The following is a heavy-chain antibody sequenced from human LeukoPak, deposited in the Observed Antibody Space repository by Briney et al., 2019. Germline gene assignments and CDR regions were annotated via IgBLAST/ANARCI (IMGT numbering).Heavy chain of an antibody. CDR1: GGSISSGSYY. CDR3: ARTWVSSGPNFNWYFDL. V-gene: IGHV4-39*01. CDR2: IYYSGST. J-gene: IGHJ2*01. Sequence: SETLSLTCTVSGGSISSGSYYWGWIRQPPGKGLEWIGSIYYSGSTYYNPSLKSRVTISVDTSKNQFSLKLSSVTAADTAVYYCARTWVSSGPNFNWYFDLWGRGTLVTVSS. D-gene: IGHD4/OR15-4a*01.